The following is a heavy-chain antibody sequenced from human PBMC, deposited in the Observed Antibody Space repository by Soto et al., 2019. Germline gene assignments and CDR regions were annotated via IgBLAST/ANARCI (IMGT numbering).Heavy chain of an antibody. D-gene: IGHD5-12*01. CDR2: IYYSGST. J-gene: IGHJ4*02. CDR1: GGSISSGDYY. V-gene: IGHV4-30-4*01. Sequence: SETLSLTCTVSGGSISSGDYYWSWIRQPPGKGLEWIGYIYYSGSTYYNPSLKSRVTISVDTSKNQFSLKLSSVTAADTAVYYCARARGLVEMATIFFDYWGQGTLVTV. CDR3: ARARGLVEMATIFFDY.